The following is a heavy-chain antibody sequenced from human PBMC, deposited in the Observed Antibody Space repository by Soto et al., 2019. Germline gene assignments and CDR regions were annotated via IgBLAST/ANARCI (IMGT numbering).Heavy chain of an antibody. D-gene: IGHD6-25*01. CDR2: ISAYNGNT. Sequence: QVQLVQSGAEVKKHGASVKVSCKDSGYTFTSYGISWVRQAPGQGLEWMGWISAYNGNTNYAQKLQGRVTMTTDTSTSTAYMELSSLRSDDKAVYYCARASGGHHSSAPGYYYGMDVWGQGTTVTVSS. CDR3: ARASGGHHSSAPGYYYGMDV. V-gene: IGHV1-18*04. CDR1: GYTFTSYG. J-gene: IGHJ6*02.